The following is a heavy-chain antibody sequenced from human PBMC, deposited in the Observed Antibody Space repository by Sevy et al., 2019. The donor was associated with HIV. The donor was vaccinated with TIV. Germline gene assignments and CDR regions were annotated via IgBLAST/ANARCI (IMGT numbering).Heavy chain of an antibody. D-gene: IGHD2-2*01. Sequence: ASVKVSCKVSGYTLTELSMHWVRQAPGKGLEWMGGFDPEDGETIYAQKFQGRVTMTEDTSTDTAYMELSSLRSEDTAVYYCATAGGSTSRGSWYYYGMDVWGQGTTVTVSS. CDR3: ATAGGSTSRGSWYYYGMDV. J-gene: IGHJ6*02. CDR2: FDPEDGET. V-gene: IGHV1-24*01. CDR1: GYTLTELS.